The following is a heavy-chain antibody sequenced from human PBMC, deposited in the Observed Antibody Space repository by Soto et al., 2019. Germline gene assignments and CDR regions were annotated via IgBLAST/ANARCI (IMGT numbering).Heavy chain of an antibody. V-gene: IGHV3-21*01. CDR2: ISSSSSFI. CDR3: AKDCGSGDGFDY. J-gene: IGHJ4*02. D-gene: IGHD3-10*01. CDR1: GFNFSDYS. Sequence: DVQLLESGGGLVKPGGSLRLSCETSGFNFSDYSMSWVRQAPGEGLEWVSFISSSSSFIYNAESVEGRFSVSRDNARNLMYLEMSSLRAEDTAIYYCAKDCGSGDGFDYWGQGTLVAVSS.